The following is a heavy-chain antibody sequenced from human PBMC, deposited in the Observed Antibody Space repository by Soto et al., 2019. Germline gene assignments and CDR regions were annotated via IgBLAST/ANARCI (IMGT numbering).Heavy chain of an antibody. D-gene: IGHD5-12*01. V-gene: IGHV4-34*02. CDR1: GGSFSGYY. J-gene: IGHJ4*02. CDR3: ARGRWLRQSFDY. Sequence: QVQLEQWGAGLLKPSETLSLTCAVYGGSFSGYYWSWIRQPPGKGLEWIGEINHSGSTNYNPSLKRRXXIXVXXSKNQFSLNRYSVTAADTAVYYCARGRWLRQSFDYWGQGTLVTVSS. CDR2: INHSGST.